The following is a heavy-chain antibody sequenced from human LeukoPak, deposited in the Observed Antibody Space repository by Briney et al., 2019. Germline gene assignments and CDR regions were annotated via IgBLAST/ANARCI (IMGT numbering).Heavy chain of an antibody. Sequence: EASVKVSCKASGYTFTSYYMHWVRQAPGHGLEWMGIINPSGGSTSYAQKFQGRVTMTRDTSTSTVYMELSSLRSEDTAVYYCASSGDVLLWFGELGYYCGMDVWGQGTTVTVSS. CDR3: ASSGDVLLWFGELGYYCGMDV. D-gene: IGHD3-10*01. CDR2: INPSGGST. CDR1: GYTFTSYY. V-gene: IGHV1-46*01. J-gene: IGHJ6*02.